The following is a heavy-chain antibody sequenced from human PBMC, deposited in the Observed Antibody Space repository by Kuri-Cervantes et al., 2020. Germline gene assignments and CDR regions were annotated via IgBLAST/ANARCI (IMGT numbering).Heavy chain of an antibody. Sequence: GESLKISCAASGFTFSDYYVSWIRQAPGKGLEWVSYISSSGSTIYYADSVKGRFTISRDNSKNTLYLQMNSLRAEDTAVYYCARAHYYGSGSLSWFDPWGQGTLVTVSS. J-gene: IGHJ5*02. CDR3: ARAHYYGSGSLSWFDP. CDR2: ISSSGSTI. V-gene: IGHV3-11*04. D-gene: IGHD3-10*01. CDR1: GFTFSDYY.